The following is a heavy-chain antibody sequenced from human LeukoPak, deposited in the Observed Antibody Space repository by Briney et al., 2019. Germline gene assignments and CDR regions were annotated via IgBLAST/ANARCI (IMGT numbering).Heavy chain of an antibody. CDR2: INHSGST. D-gene: IGHD3-10*01. Sequence: SETLSLTCAVYGGSFSGYYWSWIRQPPGKGLEWIGEINHSGSTNYNPSLKSRVTISVDTSKNQFSLKLSSVTAADTAVYYCARDDMPSIYGSGSYLDAGIDYWGRGTLVTVSS. V-gene: IGHV4-34*01. J-gene: IGHJ4*02. CDR1: GGSFSGYY. CDR3: ARDDMPSIYGSGSYLDAGIDY.